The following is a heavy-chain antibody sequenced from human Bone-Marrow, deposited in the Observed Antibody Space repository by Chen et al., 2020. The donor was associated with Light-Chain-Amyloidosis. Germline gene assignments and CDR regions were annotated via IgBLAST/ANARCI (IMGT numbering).Heavy chain of an antibody. CDR3: ARGRGSLEY. D-gene: IGHD3-10*01. V-gene: IGHV1-18*04. CDR1: GYPFLNYG. Sequence: QVQLIQSGAEVKKPGASVRGSCKASGYPFLNYGITWLRQAPGPGLEWMGWINTYNGDTNYARKLQGSVTMTTDTSTSTVFMELRSLESDDTATYYCARGRGSLEYWGQGTLITVSS. CDR2: INTYNGDT. J-gene: IGHJ4*02.